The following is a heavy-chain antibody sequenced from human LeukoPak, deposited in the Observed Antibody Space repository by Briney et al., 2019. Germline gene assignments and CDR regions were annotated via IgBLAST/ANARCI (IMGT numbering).Heavy chain of an antibody. CDR1: GGSFSGYY. V-gene: IGHV4-34*01. CDR2: INHSGST. D-gene: IGHD2-15*01. J-gene: IGHJ6*02. CDR3: ARGWYCSGGSYYYLPNYYYYGMDV. Sequence: SETLSLTCAVCGGSFSGYYWSWIRQPPGKGLEWIGEINHSGSTNYNPSLKSRVTISVDTSKNQFSLKLSSVTAADTAVYYCARGWYCSGGSYYYLPNYYYYGMDVWGQGTTVTVSS.